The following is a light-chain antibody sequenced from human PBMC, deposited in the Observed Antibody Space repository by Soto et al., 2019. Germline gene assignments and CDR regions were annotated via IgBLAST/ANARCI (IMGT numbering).Light chain of an antibody. V-gene: IGKV3-15*01. CDR3: QQYNNWPRT. CDR1: QSVGSN. Sequence: EIVITQSPSTLSVSQGERATLSCRASQSVGSNLAWYQQKPGQAPRLLIYDASTRATGIPARFSGSGSGTEFTLTISSLQSEDFAVYYCQQYNNWPRTFCQGTKVDIK. J-gene: IGKJ1*01. CDR2: DAS.